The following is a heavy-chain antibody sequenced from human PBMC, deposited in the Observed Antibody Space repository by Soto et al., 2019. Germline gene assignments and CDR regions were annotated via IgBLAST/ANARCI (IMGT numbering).Heavy chain of an antibody. Sequence: QVQLQESGPGLVKPSGTLSLTCAVSGGSISSSNWWSWVRQPPGKGLEWIGEIYHSGSTNYNPSLKSRVTISVDKSKNQISLKLSSVTAADTAVYYCSSCCSGGAAYYYYGMDVWGQGTTVTVSS. CDR1: GGSISSSNW. CDR3: SSCCSGGAAYYYYGMDV. V-gene: IGHV4-4*02. D-gene: IGHD2-15*01. CDR2: IYHSGST. J-gene: IGHJ6*02.